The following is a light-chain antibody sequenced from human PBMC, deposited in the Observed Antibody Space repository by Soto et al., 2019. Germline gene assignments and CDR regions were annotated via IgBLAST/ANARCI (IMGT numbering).Light chain of an antibody. Sequence: QSALTQPRSVSGSPGQSVTISCTGTSSDVGDYNYVSWYEQRPGKAPKVMIYDVSRRPSGVPDRFSGSKSGNTASLTISGLQAEDEADYHCCSYAGSYTWVFGGGTKLTVL. CDR2: DVS. J-gene: IGLJ3*02. V-gene: IGLV2-11*01. CDR1: SSDVGDYNY. CDR3: CSYAGSYTWV.